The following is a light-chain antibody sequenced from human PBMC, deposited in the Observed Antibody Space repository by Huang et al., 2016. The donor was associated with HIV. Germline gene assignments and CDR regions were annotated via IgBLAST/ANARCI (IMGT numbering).Light chain of an antibody. CDR1: QSIGSY. Sequence: EIVLPQSPATLSLSPGEGATLSYRASQSIGSYLAWYQQRPGQPPRLLSYDASIRATGIPARFSGRGSGTDFTLTISSLEPEDFAVYYCQQRNNWPPWTFGQGTKVELK. J-gene: IGKJ1*01. CDR3: QQRNNWPPWT. CDR2: DAS. V-gene: IGKV3-11*01.